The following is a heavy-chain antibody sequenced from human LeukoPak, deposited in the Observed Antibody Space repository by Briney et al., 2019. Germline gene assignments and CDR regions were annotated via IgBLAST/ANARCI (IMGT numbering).Heavy chain of an antibody. J-gene: IGHJ4*02. Sequence: GGSLRLSCAASGFTFSSYAMTWVRQAPGKGLEWVSTFSTNGGDTFYADSGKGRFTISRDNSKNTLYLQMNSLRAEDTAVYYCAKESGWFGVNDYWGQGTLVTVSS. CDR1: GFTFSSYA. CDR2: FSTNGGDT. CDR3: AKESGWFGVNDY. V-gene: IGHV3-23*01. D-gene: IGHD3-10*01.